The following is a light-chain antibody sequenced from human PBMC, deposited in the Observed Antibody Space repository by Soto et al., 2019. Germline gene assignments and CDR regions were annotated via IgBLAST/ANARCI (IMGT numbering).Light chain of an antibody. J-gene: IGKJ2*01. CDR1: QSIRNS. Sequence: EIVMTQSPATLSVSPGERATLSCRASQSIRNSLAWYQQKPGQAPRLLLYGASTRATGIPARFSGGGSGTEFTLTISSLQSEDFAVYYCQQYNNWSPYTFGQGTKVDIK. CDR3: QQYNNWSPYT. CDR2: GAS. V-gene: IGKV3-15*01.